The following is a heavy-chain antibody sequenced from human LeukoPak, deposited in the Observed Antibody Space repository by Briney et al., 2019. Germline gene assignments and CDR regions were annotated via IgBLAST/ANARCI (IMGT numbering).Heavy chain of an antibody. D-gene: IGHD6-13*01. CDR2: LFHSETP. Sequence: SETLSLTCTVSGGSISSYYWSWIRQPPGKGLEWIGYLFHSETPGYNPSLKSRVTISADTSKNQFFLTLNSTTAADTAVYFCARRRGWKQQLVYFDYWGQGTLVTVSS. J-gene: IGHJ4*02. CDR3: ARRRGWKQQLVYFDY. CDR1: GGSISSYY. V-gene: IGHV4-59*08.